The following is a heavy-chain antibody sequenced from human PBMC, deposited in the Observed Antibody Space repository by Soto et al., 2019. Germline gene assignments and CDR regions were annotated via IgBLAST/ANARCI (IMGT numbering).Heavy chain of an antibody. CDR3: TTGGHYYGD. CDR2: IKRDTDGGTT. J-gene: IGHJ4*02. V-gene: IGHV3-15*01. D-gene: IGHD3-22*01. Sequence: EGQLVESGGGLVEPGGSLRLSCAASGFTFSNAWLSWVRQAPGKGLEWVGLIKRDTDGGTTDYAAPVKGRFTISRDDSRNMSYLQMNSLKTEDTALYYCTTGGHYYGDWGPGTLVTVSS. CDR1: GFTFSNAW.